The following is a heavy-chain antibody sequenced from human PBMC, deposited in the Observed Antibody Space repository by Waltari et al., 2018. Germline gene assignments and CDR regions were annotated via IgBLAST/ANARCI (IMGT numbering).Heavy chain of an antibody. D-gene: IGHD6-13*01. CDR2: IKQDGSEK. CDR3: ARAVMEYSSSWYDY. J-gene: IGHJ4*02. V-gene: IGHV3-7*04. Sequence: EVQLVESGGGLVQPGGSLRLSCAASGFTFSRYWMSWVGQAPGKGLEWVANIKQDGSEKYYVDSVKGRFTISRDNAKNSLYLQMNSLRAEDTAVYYCARAVMEYSSSWYDYWGQGTLVTVSS. CDR1: GFTFSRYW.